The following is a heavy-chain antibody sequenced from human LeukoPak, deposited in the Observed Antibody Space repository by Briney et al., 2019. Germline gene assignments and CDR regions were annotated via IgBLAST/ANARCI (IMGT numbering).Heavy chain of an antibody. CDR2: IYYSGST. CDR1: SASISSYY. D-gene: IGHD6-13*01. Sequence: SETLSLTCTVSSASISSYYWSWIRQPPGKGLEWIGYIYYSGSTNYNPSLKSRVTISVDTSKNQFSLKLNSVTAADTAVYYCARSRSSSWFLFDYWGQGTLVTVSS. CDR3: ARSRSSSWFLFDY. V-gene: IGHV4-59*01. J-gene: IGHJ4*02.